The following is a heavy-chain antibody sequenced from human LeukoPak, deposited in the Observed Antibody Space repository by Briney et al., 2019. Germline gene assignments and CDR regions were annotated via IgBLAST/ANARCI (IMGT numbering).Heavy chain of an antibody. V-gene: IGHV3-74*01. CDR2: INTDGSSI. Sequence: GGSLRLSCAVSGFTFSNYWMYWVRQAPGKGLVWVSRINTDGSSITYADSVKGRFTISRDNAKNTVHLQMNSLRAEDTAVYYCARGLVGLYYYYYYMDVWGKGTTVTVSS. D-gene: IGHD2-21*01. J-gene: IGHJ6*03. CDR1: GFTFSNYW. CDR3: ARGLVGLYYYYYYMDV.